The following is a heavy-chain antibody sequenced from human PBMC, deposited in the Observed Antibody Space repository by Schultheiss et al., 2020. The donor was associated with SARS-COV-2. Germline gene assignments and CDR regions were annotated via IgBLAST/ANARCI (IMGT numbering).Heavy chain of an antibody. Sequence: KIPCKASGGTFSSYAISWVRQAPGQGLEWMGWINAGNGNTKYSQKFQGRVTITADESTSTAYMELSSLRSEDTAVYYCAALGGGTTDGRPIDYWGQGTLVTVSS. CDR3: AALGGGTTDGRPIDY. D-gene: IGHD4-17*01. CDR1: GGTFSSYA. J-gene: IGHJ4*02. CDR2: INAGNGNT. V-gene: IGHV1-69*01.